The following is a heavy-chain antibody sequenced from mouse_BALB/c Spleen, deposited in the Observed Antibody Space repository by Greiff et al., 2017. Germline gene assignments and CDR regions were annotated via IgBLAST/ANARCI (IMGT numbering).Heavy chain of an antibody. CDR3: TRVGKNYDYDGYAMDY. V-gene: IGHV1-69*02. CDR1: GYTFTSYW. J-gene: IGHJ4*01. CDR2: IYPSDSYT. D-gene: IGHD2-4*01. Sequence: QVQLQQPGAELVRPGASVKLSCKASGYTFTSYWINWVKQRPGQGLEWIGNIYPSDSYTNYNQKFKDKATLTVDKSSSTAYMQLSSPTSEDSAVYYCTRVGKNYDYDGYAMDYWGQGTSVTVSS.